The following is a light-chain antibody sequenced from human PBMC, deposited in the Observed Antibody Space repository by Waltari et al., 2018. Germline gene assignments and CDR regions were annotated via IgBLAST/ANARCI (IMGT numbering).Light chain of an antibody. Sequence: QSALTQPASVSGSPGQSITISCTGTSSDVGNYKRVSWYQQHPGKAPKLMIYAVSKRASGVSDRFSCSKSGDMASLTISGLQPEDEAEYFCSSYAGSSKGVFGGGTKVTVL. V-gene: IGLV2-23*02. CDR3: SSYAGSSKGV. CDR1: SSDVGNYKR. CDR2: AVS. J-gene: IGLJ2*01.